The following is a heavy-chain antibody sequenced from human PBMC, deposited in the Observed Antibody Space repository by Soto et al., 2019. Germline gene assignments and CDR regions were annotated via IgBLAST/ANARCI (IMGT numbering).Heavy chain of an antibody. CDR1: GFTFSSYG. CDR2: IWYDGSNK. D-gene: IGHD6-13*01. Sequence: PGGSLRLSCAASGFTFSSYGMHWVRQAPGKGLEWVAVIWYDGSNKYYADSVKGRFTISRDNSKNTLYLQMNSLRAEDTAVYYCARGYPTQSSSWYFRSFGHYYGMDVWGQGTTVTVSS. V-gene: IGHV3-33*01. J-gene: IGHJ6*02. CDR3: ARGYPTQSSSWYFRSFGHYYGMDV.